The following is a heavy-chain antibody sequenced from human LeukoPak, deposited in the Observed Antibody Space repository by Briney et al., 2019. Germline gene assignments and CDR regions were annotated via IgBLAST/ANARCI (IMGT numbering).Heavy chain of an antibody. CDR1: GYTFTSYG. Sequence: ASVKVSCKASGYTFTSYGISWVRQAPGQGLEWMGWISGYNGNTKYAQNLQGRVTMTTDTSTSTAYMELRSLGSDDTAVYYCARDAREVLLWFGEFFPWGQGTLVTVSS. J-gene: IGHJ5*02. CDR2: ISGYNGNT. D-gene: IGHD3-10*01. V-gene: IGHV1-18*01. CDR3: ARDAREVLLWFGEFFP.